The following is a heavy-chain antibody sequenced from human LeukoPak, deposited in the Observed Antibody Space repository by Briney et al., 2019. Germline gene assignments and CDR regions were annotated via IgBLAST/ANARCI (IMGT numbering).Heavy chain of an antibody. Sequence: PSETLSLTCAVYGGSFSGYYWSWIRQPPGKGLEWIGEINHSGSTNYNPSLKSRVTISVDTSKNQFSLKLSSVTAADTAVYYCAREPSLLATIRAHDAFDIWGQGTMVTVSS. CDR3: AREPSLLATIRAHDAFDI. D-gene: IGHD5-12*01. CDR2: INHSGST. V-gene: IGHV4-34*01. J-gene: IGHJ3*02. CDR1: GGSFSGYY.